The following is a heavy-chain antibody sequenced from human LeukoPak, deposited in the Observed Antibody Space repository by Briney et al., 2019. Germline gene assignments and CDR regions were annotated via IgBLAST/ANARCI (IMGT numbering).Heavy chain of an antibody. CDR2: IIPIFGTA. J-gene: IGHJ5*02. Sequence: ASVKVSCKASGGTFSSYAISWVRQAPGQGLEWMGRIIPIFGTANYAQKFQGRVTITTDESTSTAYMELSSLRSEDTAVYYCARARGDSSSWFPSWFDPWGQGTLVTVSS. D-gene: IGHD6-13*01. CDR1: GGTFSSYA. V-gene: IGHV1-69*05. CDR3: ARARGDSSSWFPSWFDP.